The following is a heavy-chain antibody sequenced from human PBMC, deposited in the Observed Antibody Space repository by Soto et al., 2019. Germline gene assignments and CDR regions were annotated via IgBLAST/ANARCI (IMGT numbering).Heavy chain of an antibody. D-gene: IGHD5-18*01. CDR2: ISYDGSNK. J-gene: IGHJ4*02. CDR3: AKVIDSYGPFDY. Sequence: PGGSLRLSCAASGFTFSSYGMHWVRQAPGKGLEWVAVISYDGSNKYYADSVKGRFTISRDNSKNTLYLQMNSLRAEDTAVYYCAKVIDSYGPFDYWGQGTLVTVSS. V-gene: IGHV3-30*18. CDR1: GFTFSSYG.